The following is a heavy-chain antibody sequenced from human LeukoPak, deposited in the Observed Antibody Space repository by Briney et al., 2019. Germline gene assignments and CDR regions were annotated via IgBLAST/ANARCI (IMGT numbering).Heavy chain of an antibody. CDR1: GGSISGFY. CDR3: ARVDIVVLPASSFDF. CDR2: INYSGTT. Sequence: SETLSLTCTVSGGSISGFYWGWIRQPPGKRLEWIGSINYSGTTYYSPSLESRVTVSVDTSENQFSLRLSSVTAADTAVYYCARVDIVVLPASSFDFWGQGTLVTVSS. V-gene: IGHV4-39*01. D-gene: IGHD2-2*01. J-gene: IGHJ4*02.